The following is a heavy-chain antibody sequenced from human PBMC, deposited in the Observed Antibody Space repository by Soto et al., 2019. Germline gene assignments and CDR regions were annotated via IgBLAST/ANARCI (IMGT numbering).Heavy chain of an antibody. CDR2: IYYSGST. D-gene: IGHD3-22*01. CDR3: ARGRNYYDSSGQDAFDI. Sequence: ASETLSLTCTVSGGSISSGGYYWSWTRQHPGKGLEWIGYIYYSGSTYYNPSLKSRVTISVDTSKNQFSLKLSSVTAADTAVYYCARGRNYYDSSGQDAFDIWGQGTMVTVSS. V-gene: IGHV4-31*03. J-gene: IGHJ3*02. CDR1: GGSISSGGYY.